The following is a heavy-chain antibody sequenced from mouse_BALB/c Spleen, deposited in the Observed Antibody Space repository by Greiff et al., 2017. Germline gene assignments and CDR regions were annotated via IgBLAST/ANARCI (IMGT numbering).Heavy chain of an antibody. V-gene: IGHV1-7*01. D-gene: IGHD1-1*01. J-gene: IGHJ4*01. CDR2: INPSTGYT. Sequence: VHLVESGAELAKPGASVKMSCKASGYTFTSYWMHWVKQRPGQGLEWIGYINPSTGYTEYNQKFKDKATLTADKSSSTAYMQLSSLTSEDSAVYYCARRDYYGSRNAMDYWGQGTSVTVSS. CDR3: ARRDYYGSRNAMDY. CDR1: GYTFTSYW.